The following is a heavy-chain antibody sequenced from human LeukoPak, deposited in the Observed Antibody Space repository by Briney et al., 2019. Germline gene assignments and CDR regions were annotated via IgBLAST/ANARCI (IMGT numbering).Heavy chain of an antibody. CDR1: GFTFSSYG. V-gene: IGHV3-23*01. CDR2: ISGSGGST. J-gene: IGHJ4*02. CDR3: AKALITMVRGVIITGGFDY. D-gene: IGHD3-10*01. Sequence: GGTLRLSCAASGFTFSSYGMSWVRQAPGKGLEWVSAISGSGGSTYYADSVKGRFTISRDNSKNTLYLQMNSLRAEDTAVYYCAKALITMVRGVIITGGFDYWGQGTLVTVSS.